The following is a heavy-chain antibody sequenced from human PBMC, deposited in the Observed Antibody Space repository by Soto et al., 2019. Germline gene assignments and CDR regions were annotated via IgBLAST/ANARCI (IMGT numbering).Heavy chain of an antibody. CDR1: GYTFTSYD. J-gene: IGHJ4*02. CDR3: ARSVEWLASFDY. Sequence: QVQLVQSGAEVKKPGASVKVSCKASGYTFTSYDINWVRQATGQGLEWMGWMNPNSGNTGYAQKFQGRVTXXRXXSISTAYMELSSLRSEDTAVYYCARSVEWLASFDYWGQGTLVTVSS. V-gene: IGHV1-8*01. CDR2: MNPNSGNT. D-gene: IGHD6-19*01.